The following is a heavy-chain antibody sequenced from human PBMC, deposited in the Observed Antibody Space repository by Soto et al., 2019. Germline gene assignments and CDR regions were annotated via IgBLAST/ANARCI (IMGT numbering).Heavy chain of an antibody. CDR1: GYTFTSYY. V-gene: IGHV1-46*03. D-gene: IGHD5-12*01. Sequence: GASVKVSYKASGYTFTSYYMHWVRQATGQGLEWMGIINPSGGSTSYAQKFQGRVTMTRDTSTSTVYMELSSLRSEDTAVYYCASSPGSGGYSGYDSFDYWGQGTLVTVSS. CDR2: INPSGGST. CDR3: ASSPGSGGYSGYDSFDY. J-gene: IGHJ4*02.